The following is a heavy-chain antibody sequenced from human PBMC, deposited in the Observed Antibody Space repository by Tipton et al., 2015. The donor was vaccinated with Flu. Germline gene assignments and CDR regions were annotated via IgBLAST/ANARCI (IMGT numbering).Heavy chain of an antibody. CDR3: ARADSSGYGEDY. V-gene: IGHV1-2*04. CDR2: INPNSGGT. Sequence: QSGAEVKKPGASVKVSCKASGYTFTSYDINWVRQATGQGLEWMGWINPNSGGTNYAQKFQGWVTMTRDTSISTAYMELSRLRSDDTAVYYCARADSSGYGEDYWGQGTLVTVSS. CDR1: GYTFTSYD. D-gene: IGHD3-22*01. J-gene: IGHJ4*02.